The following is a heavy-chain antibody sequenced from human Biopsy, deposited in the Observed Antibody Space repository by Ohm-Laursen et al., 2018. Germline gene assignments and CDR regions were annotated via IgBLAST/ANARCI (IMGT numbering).Heavy chain of an antibody. V-gene: IGHV1-2*02. J-gene: IGHJ5*02. CDR3: TRGGYYYDSLAYYYWFDP. Sequence: ASVKASCKASGYTFTGYHVHWVRQAPGQGLEWMGWINAKTGDTNYAQKFQGRVTMIRDTSISTAYVDLSSLRSDDTAVYYCTRGGYYYDSLAYYYWFDPWGQGTLVTVSS. CDR1: GYTFTGYH. CDR2: INAKTGDT. D-gene: IGHD3-22*01.